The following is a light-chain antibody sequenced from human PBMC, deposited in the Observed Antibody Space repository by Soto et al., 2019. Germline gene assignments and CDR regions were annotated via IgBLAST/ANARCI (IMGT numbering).Light chain of an antibody. J-gene: IGLJ1*01. V-gene: IGLV1-40*01. CDR1: SSNIGANYD. CDR3: QSSDSSLSGIYV. CDR2: GNS. Sequence: QPVLTQPPSVSGAPGQSGTISCTGSSSNIGANYDVHWYQQFPGAAPKLLITGNSYRPSGVPDRFSGSKSGTSASLVITGLQAEDEADYYLQSSDSSLSGIYVVGTGTKVTVL.